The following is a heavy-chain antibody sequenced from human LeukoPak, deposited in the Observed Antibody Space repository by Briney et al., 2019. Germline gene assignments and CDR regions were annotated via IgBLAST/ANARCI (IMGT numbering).Heavy chain of an antibody. V-gene: IGHV3-21*01. J-gene: IGHJ4*02. Sequence: GGSLSLSCGTSGFTFSSYSMNWVRQAPGKGLELVSSISSSSSYIYYADSVKGRFTISRDNAKNSLYLQMNSLRAEDTAVYYCARDLAVAGTASVYWGQGTLVTVSS. CDR3: ARDLAVAGTASVY. D-gene: IGHD6-19*01. CDR1: GFTFSSYS. CDR2: ISSSSSYI.